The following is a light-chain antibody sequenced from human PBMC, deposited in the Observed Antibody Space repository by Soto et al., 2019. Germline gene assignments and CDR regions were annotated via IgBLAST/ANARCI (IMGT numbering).Light chain of an antibody. CDR2: DAS. Sequence: DIRMTQSPSTLSASVGDRVTITCLASQSISSWLAWYQQKPGKAPKLLIYDASSLESGVPSRFSGSGSGTEFTLTISGLQPDDFATYYCQRLGTFGQGTKVEIK. CDR1: QSISSW. J-gene: IGKJ1*01. CDR3: QRLGT. V-gene: IGKV1-5*01.